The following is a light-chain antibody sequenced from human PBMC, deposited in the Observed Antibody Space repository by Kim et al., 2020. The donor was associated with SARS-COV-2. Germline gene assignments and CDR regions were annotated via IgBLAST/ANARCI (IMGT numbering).Light chain of an antibody. V-gene: IGLV2-8*01. CDR2: AVT. J-gene: IGLJ1*01. CDR3: SSFAGRNNLYV. Sequence: SGTISCTGTSIYISGYKYVSWYQQQPDKAPKLLIYAVTKRPSGVPDRFSGSKSGNTASLAVSGLQAEDEADYYCSSFAGRNNLYVFGTGTKVTVL. CDR1: SIYISGYKY.